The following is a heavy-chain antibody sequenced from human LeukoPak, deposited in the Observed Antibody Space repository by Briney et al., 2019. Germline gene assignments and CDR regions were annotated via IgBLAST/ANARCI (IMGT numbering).Heavy chain of an antibody. CDR2: IIPLFGTA. D-gene: IGHD3-22*01. V-gene: IGHV1-69*13. CDR1: GGTFSSYA. Sequence: ASVKVSCKASGGTFSSYAISWVRQAPGQGLDWMGGIIPLFGTAHYAQKFQGRVTITADESTTTAYIELRSLGSEDTAVYYCARVWGQGSSGYYPFWGQGTLVTVSS. J-gene: IGHJ4*02. CDR3: ARVWGQGSSGYYPF.